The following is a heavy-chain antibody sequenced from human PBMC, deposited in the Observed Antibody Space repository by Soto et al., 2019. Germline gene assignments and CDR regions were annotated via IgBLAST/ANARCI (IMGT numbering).Heavy chain of an antibody. CDR3: AKVGPYDSGSYMFRYNWFDP. Sequence: PSETLSLTCTVSGGSISSYYWSWIRQPPGKGLEWIGYIYYSGSTNYNPSLKSRVTISVDTSKNQFSLNLSSVTAADTAVYYCAKVGPYDSGSYMFRYNWFDPWGPGTLVTVSS. CDR2: IYYSGST. V-gene: IGHV4-59*12. D-gene: IGHD3-10*01. J-gene: IGHJ5*02. CDR1: GGSISSYY.